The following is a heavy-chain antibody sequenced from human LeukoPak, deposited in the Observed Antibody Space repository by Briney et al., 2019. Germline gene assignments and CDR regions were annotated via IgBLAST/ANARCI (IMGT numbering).Heavy chain of an antibody. J-gene: IGHJ6*02. V-gene: IGHV1-8*01. Sequence: ASVKVSCKASGYTFTSYDINWVRQATGQGLEWMGWMNPNSGNTGYAQKFQGRVTMTRNTSISTAYMELSSLRSEDTAVYYCATSSPFYYDFWSGYHYYYGMDVWGQGTTVTVSS. CDR2: MNPNSGNT. D-gene: IGHD3-3*01. CDR1: GYTFTSYD. CDR3: ATSSPFYYDFWSGYHYYYGMDV.